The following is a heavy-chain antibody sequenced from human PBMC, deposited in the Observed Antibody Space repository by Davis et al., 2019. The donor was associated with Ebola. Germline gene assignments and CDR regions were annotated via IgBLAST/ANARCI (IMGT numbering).Heavy chain of an antibody. CDR2: IIPVSGVP. J-gene: IGHJ4*02. Sequence: SVKVSCKASRGTFSSYAISWVRQAPGQGLDWMGGIIPVSGVPKYAQDFQGRVTITADESTSTAYMELSSLRSEDTAMYYCARDRYSDGSGYFFEQGHWGQGTLVTVSS. CDR3: ARDRYSDGSGYFFEQGH. V-gene: IGHV1-69*13. D-gene: IGHD3-22*01. CDR1: RGTFSSYA.